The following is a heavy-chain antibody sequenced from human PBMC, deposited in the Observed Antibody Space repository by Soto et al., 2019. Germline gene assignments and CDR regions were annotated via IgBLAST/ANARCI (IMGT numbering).Heavy chain of an antibody. CDR2: ISSSSSYI. V-gene: IGHV3-21*01. Sequence: GGSLRLSCAASGFTFSSYSMNWVRQAPGKGLEWVSSISSSSSYIYYADSVKGRFTISRDNAKNSLYLQMNSLRAEDTAVYYCARDQGGSSPVHHYWGQGTLVTVSS. J-gene: IGHJ4*02. CDR1: GFTFSSYS. D-gene: IGHD2-15*01. CDR3: ARDQGGSSPVHHY.